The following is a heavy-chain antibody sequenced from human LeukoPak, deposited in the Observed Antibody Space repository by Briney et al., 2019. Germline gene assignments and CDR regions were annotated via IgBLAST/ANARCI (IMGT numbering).Heavy chain of an antibody. CDR1: GFTFSSYA. CDR3: ANGYSSGWYGFGY. J-gene: IGHJ4*02. V-gene: IGHV3-23*01. CDR2: ISGSGGST. D-gene: IGHD6-19*01. Sequence: GGSLRLSCAASGFTFSSYAMSWVRQAPGKGLEWVSAISGSGGSTYYADSVKGRLTISRDNSKNTLYLQMNSLRVEDTAVYYCANGYSSGWYGFGYWDQGTLVIVSS.